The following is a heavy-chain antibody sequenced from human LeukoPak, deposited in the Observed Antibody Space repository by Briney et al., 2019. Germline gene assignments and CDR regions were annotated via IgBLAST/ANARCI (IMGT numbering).Heavy chain of an antibody. CDR2: ISYDGSNK. J-gene: IGHJ4*02. D-gene: IGHD3-22*01. Sequence: GGSLRLSCAASGFTFSSYWMHWVRQAPGKGLEWVAVISYDGSNKYYADSVKGRFTISRDNSKNTLYLQMNSLRAEDTAVYYCARVLNYYDDSGYYFSYWGQGTLVTVSS. CDR3: ARVLNYYDDSGYYFSY. V-gene: IGHV3-30-3*01. CDR1: GFTFSSYW.